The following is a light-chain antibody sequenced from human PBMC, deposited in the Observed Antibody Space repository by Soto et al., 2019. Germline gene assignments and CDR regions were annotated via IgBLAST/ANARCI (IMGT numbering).Light chain of an antibody. CDR1: SSDVGGYNY. CDR2: EVS. Sequence: QSALTQPPSASGSPGQSVTISCTGTSSDVGGYNYVSWYQQHPGKAPKLMIYEVSKRPSGVPDRFSGSKSGNTASLTVSGLQAEDEADYYCSSYAGPYVVFGGGTKLTVL. V-gene: IGLV2-8*01. J-gene: IGLJ2*01. CDR3: SSYAGPYVV.